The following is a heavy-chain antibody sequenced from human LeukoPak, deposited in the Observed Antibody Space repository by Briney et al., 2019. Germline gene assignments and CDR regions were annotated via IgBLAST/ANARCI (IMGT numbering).Heavy chain of an antibody. CDR1: GLSFSSYS. J-gene: IGHJ4*02. V-gene: IGHV3-30*02. CDR2: IRYDGSIK. CDR3: AKGDTIFGVVISDY. Sequence: GGSLRLSCTTSGLSFSSYSMNWVRQTPGKGLEWVTFIRYDGSIKYYADSVKGRFTISRDNSKNTLYLQMNSLRPEDTAVYYCAKGDTIFGVVISDYWGQGTLVTVSS. D-gene: IGHD3-3*01.